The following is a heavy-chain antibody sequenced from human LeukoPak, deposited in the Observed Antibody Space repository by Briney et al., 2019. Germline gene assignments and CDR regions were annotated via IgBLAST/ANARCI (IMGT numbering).Heavy chain of an antibody. CDR3: AGGFGTGGSYVYPYYSGRDA. CDR2: INHSGST. Sequence: SETLSLTCAVYGGSFSGYYWSWIRQPPGKGLEWIGEINHSGSTNYNPSLKSRVTISVDTSKNQFSLKLSSVTAADTAVYYWAGGFGTGGSYVYPYYSGRDAWGQGTTAT. J-gene: IGHJ6*02. V-gene: IGHV4-34*01. D-gene: IGHD5-18*01. CDR1: GGSFSGYY.